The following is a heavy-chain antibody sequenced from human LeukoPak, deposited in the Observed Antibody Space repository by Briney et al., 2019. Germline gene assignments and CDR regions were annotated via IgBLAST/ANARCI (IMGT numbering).Heavy chain of an antibody. CDR2: IYYSGNT. D-gene: IGHD6-13*01. J-gene: IGHJ6*03. Sequence: PSETLSLTCTVSGGSISSYYWSWIRQPPGKGMEWIGYIYYSGNTDYNPSLKSRVTISVDTSKNQFSLKLSSVTAADTAVYYCARLRGGSSSWFTKSYYYYYMDVWGKGTTVTISS. V-gene: IGHV4-59*01. CDR1: GGSISSYY. CDR3: ARLRGGSSSWFTKSYYYYYMDV.